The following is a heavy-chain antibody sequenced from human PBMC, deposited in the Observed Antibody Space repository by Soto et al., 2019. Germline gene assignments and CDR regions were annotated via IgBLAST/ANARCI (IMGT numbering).Heavy chain of an antibody. J-gene: IGHJ3*02. CDR3: ASPGGPDAFDI. D-gene: IGHD2-15*01. CDR1: GFTFSSYS. Sequence: EVQLVESGGGLVKPGGSLRLSCAASGFTFSSYSMNWVRQAPGKGLEWVSSISSSSSYIYYADSVKGRFTISRDNAKNSLYLQMNSLRAEDTAVYYCASPGGPDAFDIWGQGTMVTVSS. V-gene: IGHV3-21*01. CDR2: ISSSSSYI.